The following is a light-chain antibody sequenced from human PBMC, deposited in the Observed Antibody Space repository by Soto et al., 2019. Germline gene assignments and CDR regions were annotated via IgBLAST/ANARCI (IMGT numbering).Light chain of an antibody. J-gene: IGKJ4*01. CDR3: QQYDDWPPLT. CDR2: AAS. V-gene: IGKV1-39*01. CDR1: QSISTY. Sequence: DIQMTQSPSSLSASLGDRVTITCRASQSISTYLNWYQQKPGKAPKLLIYAASSLQSGVPSRFSGSGSGTDFTLTIASLQSDDIAIYYCQQYDDWPPLTFGGGTKVDLK.